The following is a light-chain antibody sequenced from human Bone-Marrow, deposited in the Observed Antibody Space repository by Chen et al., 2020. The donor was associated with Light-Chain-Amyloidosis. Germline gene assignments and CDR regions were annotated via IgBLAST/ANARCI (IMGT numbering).Light chain of an antibody. CDR3: YSNARTVPFVL. CDR1: NSHVGSYNL. V-gene: IGLV2-23*01. Sequence: QSALTQPASVSGSHGKWITISCTGTNSHVGSYNLVSWYQHNPGKAPKLIIYENTERPSGVSNRSSGCKSGNTASLPIAGLQAEDGADFYCYSNARTVPFVLFGGGTKLTVL. CDR2: ENT. J-gene: IGLJ2*01.